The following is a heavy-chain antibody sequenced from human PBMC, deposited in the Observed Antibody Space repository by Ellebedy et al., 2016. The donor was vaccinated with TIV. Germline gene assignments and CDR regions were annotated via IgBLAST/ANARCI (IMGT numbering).Heavy chain of an antibody. D-gene: IGHD3-10*01. Sequence: GESLKISXAASGFTFRTYWMHWVRRAPGKGLEWVSVLYVDDTIYYADSVRGRFTISRDNSQNTLYLQMNSLRAEDTAVYYCARVVSAPRYGQSDYWGQGTLVTVSS. CDR1: GFTFRTYW. CDR3: ARVVSAPRYGQSDY. V-gene: IGHV3-53*01. CDR2: LYVDDTI. J-gene: IGHJ4*02.